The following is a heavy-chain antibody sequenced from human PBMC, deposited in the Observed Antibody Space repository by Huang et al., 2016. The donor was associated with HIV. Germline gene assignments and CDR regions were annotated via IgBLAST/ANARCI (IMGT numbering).Heavy chain of an antibody. CDR3: ARDRRHCSGGSCYYSDY. CDR1: GGSISSHY. J-gene: IGHJ4*01. Sequence: QVQLQESGPGLVKPSETRSLTCSVSGGSISSHYWSWIRQPPGKGLEWIGSIYYSGVSNYSPSLKSRVFISVDTSRNQFALKLSSVTAADTAVYYCARDRRHCSGGSCYYSDYWGHGTLVTVSS. V-gene: IGHV4-59*11. CDR2: IYYSGVS. D-gene: IGHD2-15*01.